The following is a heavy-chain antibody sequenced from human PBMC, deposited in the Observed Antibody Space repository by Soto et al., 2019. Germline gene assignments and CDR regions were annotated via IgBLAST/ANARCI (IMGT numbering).Heavy chain of an antibody. CDR1: GFTFSDYY. D-gene: IGHD2-8*02. J-gene: IGHJ4*02. V-gene: IGHV3-72*01. CDR2: SKNKADSYTT. CDR3: TVWGMGNDVGAA. Sequence: EVQLVESGGGLVQPGGSLRLSCAASGFTFSDYYMDWVRQAPGKGLEWVGRSKNKADSYTTEYAASVKGRFSISRDASKNSLYLQMNSLTTEYTAVYYCTVWGMGNDVGAAGGQGILVTVSS.